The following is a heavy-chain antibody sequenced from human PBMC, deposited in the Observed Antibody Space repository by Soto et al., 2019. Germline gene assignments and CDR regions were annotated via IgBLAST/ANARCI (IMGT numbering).Heavy chain of an antibody. CDR3: ARDNFKNFIFDY. CDR1: GFTFSSYG. J-gene: IGHJ4*02. D-gene: IGHD1-20*01. Sequence: GGSLRLSCAASGFTFSSYGMHWVRQAPGKGLEWVAVIWYDGSNKYYADSVKGRFTISRDNSKNTLYLQMNSLRAEDTAVYYCARDNFKNFIFDYWGQGTLVTVSS. V-gene: IGHV3-33*01. CDR2: IWYDGSNK.